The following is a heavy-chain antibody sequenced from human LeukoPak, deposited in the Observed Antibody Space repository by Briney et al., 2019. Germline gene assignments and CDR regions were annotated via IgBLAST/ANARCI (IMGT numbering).Heavy chain of an antibody. CDR2: ISSSYNT. J-gene: IGHJ4*02. CDR1: GFTFSSDS. V-gene: IGHV3-48*01. Sequence: GGSLRLSCAASGFTFSSDSMNWVRQAPGKGPEWVSYISSSYNTYYADSVKGRFTISRDNAKNSLYLQMNSLRAEDTAVYYCARQVTTYDFWGQGTLVTVSS. CDR3: ARQVTTYDF. D-gene: IGHD4-17*01.